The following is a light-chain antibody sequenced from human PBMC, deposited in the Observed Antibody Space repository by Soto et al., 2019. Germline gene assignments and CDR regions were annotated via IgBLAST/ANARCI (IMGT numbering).Light chain of an antibody. J-gene: IGLJ1*01. Sequence: QSALTQPASVSGSPGQSITISCTGTGSDIGSYNYVSWYQHHPGKVPKFIIYDVTNRPSGVSDRFSGSKSGNTASLTISGLQAEDEADYYCNSYTSASTYVFGTGTKVTGL. CDR2: DVT. V-gene: IGLV2-14*03. CDR1: GSDIGSYNY. CDR3: NSYTSASTYV.